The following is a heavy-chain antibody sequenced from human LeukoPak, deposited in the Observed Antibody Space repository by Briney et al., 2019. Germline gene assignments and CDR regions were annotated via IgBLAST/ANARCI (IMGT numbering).Heavy chain of an antibody. Sequence: PGGSLRLSCAASGFTFSSYDMHWVRHATGKGLEWVSAIGTAGDTYYPGSVKGRFTISRENAKNSLYLQMNSLRAEDTAVYCCARAIAAAGPYYYYGMDVWGQGTTVTVSS. CDR2: IGTAGDT. V-gene: IGHV3-13*01. CDR3: ARAIAAAGPYYYYGMDV. CDR1: GFTFSSYD. J-gene: IGHJ6*02. D-gene: IGHD6-13*01.